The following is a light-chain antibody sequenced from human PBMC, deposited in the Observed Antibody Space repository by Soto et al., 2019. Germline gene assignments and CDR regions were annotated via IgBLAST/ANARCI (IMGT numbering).Light chain of an antibody. CDR3: LLSYSDAQV. CDR2: DTN. J-gene: IGLJ1*01. Sequence: QAVVTQEPSLTVSPGGTVTLTCGSSTGTVTSGHYPYWFQQQPGQAPKTLIYDTNDKHSWTPARFSGSLLGGKAALTISGAQPEDEADYYCLLSYSDAQVFGTGTKLTVI. CDR1: TGTVTSGHY. V-gene: IGLV7-46*01.